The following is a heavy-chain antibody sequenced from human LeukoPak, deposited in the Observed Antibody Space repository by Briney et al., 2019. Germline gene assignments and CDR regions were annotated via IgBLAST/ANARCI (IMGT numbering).Heavy chain of an antibody. V-gene: IGHV3-13*01. CDR3: AREGSDEFADI. CDR1: GFTFTNHD. Sequence: GGSLRLSCAASGFTFTNHDMHWVRQETGKGLEWVSAINPAGRTYYADSVRGRFIISRENAKNSFYLQLNGLRVEDTAIYYCAREGSDEFADIWGQGTFVTVSS. D-gene: IGHD3-10*01. CDR2: INPAGRT. J-gene: IGHJ3*02.